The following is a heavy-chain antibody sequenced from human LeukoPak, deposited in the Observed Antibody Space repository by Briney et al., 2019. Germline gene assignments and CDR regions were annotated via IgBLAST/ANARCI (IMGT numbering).Heavy chain of an antibody. V-gene: IGHV4-34*01. Sequence: SETLSLTCAVYGGSFSGYYWSWIRQPPGKGLEWIGEINHSGSTNYNPSLKSRVTISVDTSKNQFSLKLSSVTAADTAVYYCARLSVYDFWSGYYEAPDYWGRGTLVTVSS. D-gene: IGHD3-3*01. CDR1: GGSFSGYY. J-gene: IGHJ4*02. CDR3: ARLSVYDFWSGYYEAPDY. CDR2: INHSGST.